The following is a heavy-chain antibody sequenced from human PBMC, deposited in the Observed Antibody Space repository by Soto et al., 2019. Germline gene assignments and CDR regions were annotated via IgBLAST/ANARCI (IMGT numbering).Heavy chain of an antibody. Sequence: QAQVVQSGAEVKKPGSSVKVSCKVSGDSFSSYAISWVRQAPGQGLEWMGGIIPILTTANYAQKFQDRVTITADESTSTAYMEVSSLTSEDTAVYYCARKAGGGNYYILDFWGQGTLVTVSS. D-gene: IGHD2-15*01. V-gene: IGHV1-69*01. CDR3: ARKAGGGNYYILDF. CDR2: IIPILTTA. CDR1: GDSFSSYA. J-gene: IGHJ4*02.